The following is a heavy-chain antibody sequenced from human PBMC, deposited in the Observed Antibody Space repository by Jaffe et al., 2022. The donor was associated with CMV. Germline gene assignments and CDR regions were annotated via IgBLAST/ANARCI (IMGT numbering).Heavy chain of an antibody. CDR3: ARVLQRGITMVRGVIISYMDV. J-gene: IGHJ6*03. V-gene: IGHV4-59*01. Sequence: QVQLQESGPGLVKPSETLSLTCTVSGGSISSYYWSWIRQPPGKGLEWIGYIYYSGSTNYNPSLKSRVTISVDTSKNQFSLKLSSVTAADTAVYYCARVLQRGITMVRGVIISYMDVWGKGTTVTVSS. CDR1: GGSISSYY. D-gene: IGHD3-10*01. CDR2: IYYSGST.